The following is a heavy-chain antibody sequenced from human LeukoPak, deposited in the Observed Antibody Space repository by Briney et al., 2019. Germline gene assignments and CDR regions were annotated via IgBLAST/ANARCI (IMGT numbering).Heavy chain of an antibody. CDR3: ARDPTTVVTTPYYFDF. V-gene: IGHV4-34*01. CDR2: INDRGHT. J-gene: IGHJ4*02. D-gene: IGHD4-23*01. Sequence: SETLSLTCAVHGGSFSGYHWNWIRQSPGKGLEWIGEINDRGHTNYNPSLESRITISVDTSKKQFSLNLSSVTAADAAVYYCARDPTTVVTTPYYFDFWGQGTLVTVSS. CDR1: GGSFSGYH.